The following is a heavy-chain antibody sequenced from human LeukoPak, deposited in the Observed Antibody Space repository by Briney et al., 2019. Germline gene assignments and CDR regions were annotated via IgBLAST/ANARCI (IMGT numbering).Heavy chain of an antibody. D-gene: IGHD2-15*01. J-gene: IGHJ4*02. CDR3: ARAGYCSGGSCSFDY. CDR2: IIPILGIA. Sequence: GASVKVSCKASGGTFSSYAISWVRQAPGQGLEWMGRIIPILGIANYAQKFQGRVTITADKSTSTVYMELSSLRSEDTAVYYCARAGYCSGGSCSFDYWGQGTLVTVSS. CDR1: GGTFSSYA. V-gene: IGHV1-69*04.